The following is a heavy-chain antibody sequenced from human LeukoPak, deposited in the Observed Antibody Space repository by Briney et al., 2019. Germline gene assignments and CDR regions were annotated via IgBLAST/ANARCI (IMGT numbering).Heavy chain of an antibody. J-gene: IGHJ4*02. V-gene: IGHV3-23*01. CDR1: GFTLSSYA. D-gene: IGHD3-3*01. Sequence: GGSLRLSCAASGFTLSSYAMSWVRQAPGKGLERVSAISGSGDSTYYADSVKGRYTISRDNSKNTRYLQMNSLRAEDTAVYYCAKAGGITIFGIVNPHFDYWGQGTLVTVSS. CDR3: AKAGGITIFGIVNPHFDY. CDR2: ISGSGDST.